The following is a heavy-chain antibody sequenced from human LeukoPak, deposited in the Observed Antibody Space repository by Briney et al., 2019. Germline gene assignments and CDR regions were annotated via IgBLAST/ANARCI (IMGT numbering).Heavy chain of an antibody. D-gene: IGHD6-19*01. CDR3: ARERAVASAGFDY. Sequence: GGSLRLSCAASGFTFTSYEMNWVRQAPGKGLEWVSYINSDGTTIYYADSVKGRFTISRDYAKSSLYLQMNSLRAEDTAIYYCARERAVASAGFDYWGQGTLVTVSS. CDR1: GFTFTSYE. V-gene: IGHV3-48*03. J-gene: IGHJ4*02. CDR2: INSDGTTI.